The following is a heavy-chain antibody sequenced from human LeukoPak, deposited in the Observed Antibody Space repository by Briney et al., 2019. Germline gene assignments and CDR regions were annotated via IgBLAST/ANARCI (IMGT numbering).Heavy chain of an antibody. Sequence: GASVKGSCKVSGYTLTELSMHWVRQAPGKGLEWMGGFDPEDGETIYAQKFQGRVTMTEDTSTDTAYMERSSLRSEDTAVYYCATESPLPGIAVASFAFDIWGQGTMVTVSS. V-gene: IGHV1-24*01. CDR2: FDPEDGET. CDR1: GYTLTELS. D-gene: IGHD6-19*01. J-gene: IGHJ3*02. CDR3: ATESPLPGIAVASFAFDI.